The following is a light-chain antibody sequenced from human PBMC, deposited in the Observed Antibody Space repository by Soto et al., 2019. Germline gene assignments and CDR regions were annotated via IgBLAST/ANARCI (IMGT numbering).Light chain of an antibody. CDR2: TAS. CDR3: QQVDSLPLT. Sequence: QLTQSPSSLSAAVGDGVTITCRASQAINSNLAWFQQKPGKALNLLVYTASSLQNGVPSRFSGSGSGTHYTLAITSLQPEDVAPFYCQQVDSLPLTFGQGTRLEL. J-gene: IGKJ2*01. V-gene: IGKV1-9*01. CDR1: QAINSN.